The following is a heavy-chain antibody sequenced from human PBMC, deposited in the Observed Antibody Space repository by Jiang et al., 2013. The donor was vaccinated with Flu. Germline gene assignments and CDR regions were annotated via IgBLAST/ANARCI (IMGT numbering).Heavy chain of an antibody. CDR3: ARAGGTLIILNTYYYDSSGYFHGMDV. CDR1: GYTFTSYY. D-gene: IGHD3-22*01. V-gene: IGHV1-46*03. J-gene: IGHJ6*02. CDR2: INPSGGST. Sequence: GASVKVSCKASGYTFTSYYMHWVRQAPGQGLEWMGIINPSGGSTSYAQKFQGRVTMTRDTSTSTVYMELSSLRSEDTAVYYCARAGGTLIILNTYYYDSSGYFHGMDVWGQGTTVTVSS.